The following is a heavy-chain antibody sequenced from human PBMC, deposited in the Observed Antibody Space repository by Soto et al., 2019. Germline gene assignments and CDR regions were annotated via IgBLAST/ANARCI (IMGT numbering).Heavy chain of an antibody. Sequence: QLQLQESGPGLVKPSETLSLTCTVSGGSIRTSSFYWGWIRQPPGKGLEWIGTIFYTGSTYYNPSLNSRVTISVDTSKNQFSLNLTSVTAADTAVYYCARTFLTGDPVVNWFDPWGQGTLVTVSS. J-gene: IGHJ5*02. D-gene: IGHD3-9*01. CDR2: IFYTGST. CDR3: ARTFLTGDPVVNWFDP. V-gene: IGHV4-39*01. CDR1: GGSIRTSSFY.